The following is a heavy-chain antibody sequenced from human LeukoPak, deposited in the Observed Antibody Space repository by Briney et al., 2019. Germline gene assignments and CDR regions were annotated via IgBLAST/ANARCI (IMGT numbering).Heavy chain of an antibody. CDR3: AKDMDHDYDDYGFDY. CDR2: ISYDGSNK. D-gene: IGHD4-17*01. J-gene: IGHJ4*02. V-gene: IGHV3-30*18. Sequence: PGRSLRLSCAASGFTFSSYDMHWVRQAPGKGLEWVALISYDGSNKYYADSVKGRFTISRDNSKNKLYLQMNSLRAEDTAVYYCAKDMDHDYDDYGFDYWGQGTLVTVSS. CDR1: GFTFSSYD.